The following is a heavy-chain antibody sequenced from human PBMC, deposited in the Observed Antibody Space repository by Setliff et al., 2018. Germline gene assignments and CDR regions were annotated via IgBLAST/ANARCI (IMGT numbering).Heavy chain of an antibody. J-gene: IGHJ4*02. CDR2: IKPDGNEK. D-gene: IGHD6-6*01. Sequence: PGGSLRLSCAASGFTFSDYWMTWVRLAPGKGLEWVANIKPDGNEKNYVDSVKGRFTISRDNSKTMLYLQLNSPRAEDTAVYFCARLFSSRSIPFDCWGQGTLVTVSS. V-gene: IGHV3-7*03. CDR3: ARLFSSRSIPFDC. CDR1: GFTFSDYW.